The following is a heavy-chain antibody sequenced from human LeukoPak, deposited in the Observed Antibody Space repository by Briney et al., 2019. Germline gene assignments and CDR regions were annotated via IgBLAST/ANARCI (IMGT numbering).Heavy chain of an antibody. CDR1: GFTFDDYA. CDR3: AKDSAPSITMIVVVPSGAFDI. J-gene: IGHJ3*02. V-gene: IGHV3-9*01. D-gene: IGHD3-22*01. CDR2: ISWNSGSI. Sequence: PGGSLRLSCAAPGFTFDDYAMHWVRQAPGRGLEWVSGISWNSGSIGYADSVKGRFTISRDNAKNSLYLQMNSLRAEDTALYYCAKDSAPSITMIVVVPSGAFDIWGQGTMVTVSS.